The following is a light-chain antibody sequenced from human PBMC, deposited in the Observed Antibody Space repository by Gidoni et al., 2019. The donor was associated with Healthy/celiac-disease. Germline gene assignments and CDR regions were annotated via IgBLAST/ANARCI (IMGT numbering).Light chain of an antibody. Sequence: EIVLTQSPDFQSVTPKEKVPLTCQASQSIGSSLHWYQQKPDQSPKLLIKYASQSFSGVPSRFRDSGSGTDFTLTLNSLEAEDAATYCCHQSSSLPGGTFGQGTKVEIK. V-gene: IGKV6-21*01. CDR3: HQSSSLPGGT. CDR2: YAS. J-gene: IGKJ1*01. CDR1: QSIGSS.